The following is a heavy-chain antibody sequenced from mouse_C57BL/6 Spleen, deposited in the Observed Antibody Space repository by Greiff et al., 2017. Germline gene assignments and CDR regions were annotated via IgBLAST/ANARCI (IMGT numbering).Heavy chain of an antibody. CDR1: GYSITSGYY. J-gene: IGHJ4*01. CDR2: ISYDGSN. Sequence: ESGPGLVKPSQSLSLTCSVTGYSITSGYYWNWIRQFPGNKLEWMGYISYDGSNNYNPSLKNRISITRDTSKNQFFLKLNSVTTEDTATYYCAIDGYSYAMDYWGQGTSVTVSS. D-gene: IGHD2-3*01. V-gene: IGHV3-6*01. CDR3: AIDGYSYAMDY.